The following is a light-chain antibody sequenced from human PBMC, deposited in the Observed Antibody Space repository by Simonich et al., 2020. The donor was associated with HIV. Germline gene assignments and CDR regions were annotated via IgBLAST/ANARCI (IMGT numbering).Light chain of an antibody. Sequence: EIVMTQSPATLSVSPWERATLSCRVSQSVSSNLAWYQQKPGQAPRFLSYGSSNRDTGIPARFSGSWSGSQFTLTISSMQSGDFAVYYCQQYNNWPSPFTFGPGTKVDIK. CDR1: QSVSSN. V-gene: IGKV3-15*01. CDR2: GSS. J-gene: IGKJ3*01. CDR3: QQYNNWPSPFT.